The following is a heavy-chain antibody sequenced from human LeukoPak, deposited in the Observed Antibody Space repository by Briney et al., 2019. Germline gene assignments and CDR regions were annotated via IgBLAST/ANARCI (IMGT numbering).Heavy chain of an antibody. Sequence: GGSLRLSCAASGFTFISYAMSWVRQAPGKGLEWVSTISGRSGTTYYADSVKGRFTISRDNSKNTLYLQMNSLRAEDTAVYYCAKTGARRAPDYWGQGTLVTVSS. D-gene: IGHD6-6*01. CDR1: GFTFISYA. CDR2: ISGRSGTT. CDR3: AKTGARRAPDY. V-gene: IGHV3-23*01. J-gene: IGHJ4*02.